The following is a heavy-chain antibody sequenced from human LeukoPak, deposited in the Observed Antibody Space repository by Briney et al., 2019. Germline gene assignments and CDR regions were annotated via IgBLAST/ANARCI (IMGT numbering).Heavy chain of an antibody. CDR2: ISDVVAHT. Sequence: EPGGSLRLSCAASGFIFRNFGMSWIRQAPGKGPEWVSHISDVVAHTWYADSVKGRFIISRDNSNNRVFLQMNSLRPEDTALYYCAKDNYGGVYASWGQGTLVTVSS. J-gene: IGHJ5*02. D-gene: IGHD3-16*01. V-gene: IGHV3-23*01. CDR1: GFIFRNFG. CDR3: AKDNYGGVYAS.